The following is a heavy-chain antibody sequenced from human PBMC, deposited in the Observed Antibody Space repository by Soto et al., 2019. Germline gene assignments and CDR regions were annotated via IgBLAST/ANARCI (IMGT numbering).Heavy chain of an antibody. D-gene: IGHD3-22*01. V-gene: IGHV3-53*01. Sequence: GGSLRLSCAASGFTVSSNYMSWVRQAPGKGLEWVSVIYSGGSTYYADSVKGRFTISRDNSKNTLYLQMNSLRAEDTAVYYCARSTYYYDSGGYFFDYWGQGTLVTVSS. CDR1: GFTVSSNY. J-gene: IGHJ4*02. CDR2: IYSGGST. CDR3: ARSTYYYDSGGYFFDY.